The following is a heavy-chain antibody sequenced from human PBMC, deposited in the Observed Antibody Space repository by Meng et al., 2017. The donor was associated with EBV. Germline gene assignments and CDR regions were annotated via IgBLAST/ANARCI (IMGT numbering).Heavy chain of an antibody. D-gene: IGHD3-9*01. CDR3: ARVSPKRYFDYLAPPDY. J-gene: IGHJ4*02. CDR1: GGSVNGYF. CDR2: LRHSGST. Sequence: QVQLQQWGAGLLKPSETLSLTCAVYGGSVNGYFWSWIRQPPGKGLEWIGELRHSGSTNYNPSLKSRLRISVDTSKNQFSLNLTSVTAADTAVYYCARVSPKRYFDYLAPPDYWGQGTLVTVSS. V-gene: IGHV4-34*01.